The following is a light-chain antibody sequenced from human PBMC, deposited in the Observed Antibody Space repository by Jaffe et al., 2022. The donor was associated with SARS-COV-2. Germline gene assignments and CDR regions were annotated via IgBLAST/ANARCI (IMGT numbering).Light chain of an antibody. J-gene: IGLJ1*01. CDR1: NSDVGSYNL. Sequence: QSALTQPASVSGSPGQSITISCTGTNSDVGSYNLVSWYQQHPGKAPKVMIYEGSKRPSGVSNRFSGSKSGNTASLTISGLQAEDEADYYCCSYAGSRTYVFGTGTKVTVL. V-gene: IGLV2-23*01. CDR2: EGS. CDR3: CSYAGSRTYV.